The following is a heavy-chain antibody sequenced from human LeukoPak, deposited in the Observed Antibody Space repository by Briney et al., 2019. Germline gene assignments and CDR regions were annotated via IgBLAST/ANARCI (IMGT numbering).Heavy chain of an antibody. J-gene: IGHJ4*02. CDR1: EFAFSTYN. D-gene: IGHD5-18*01. CDR3: ARDLRGYSYGYYYYFDY. V-gene: IGHV3-21*01. CDR2: ISSSSSYI. Sequence: GGSLRLSCAASEFAFSTYNMNWVRQAPGKGLEWVSSISSSSSYIYYADSVKGRFTISRDNAKNSLYLQMNSLRAEDTAVYYCARDLRGYSYGYYYYFDYWGQGTLVTVSS.